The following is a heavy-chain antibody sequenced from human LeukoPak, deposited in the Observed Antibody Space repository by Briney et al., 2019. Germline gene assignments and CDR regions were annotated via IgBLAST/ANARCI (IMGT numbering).Heavy chain of an antibody. V-gene: IGHV1-18*01. CDR3: AKDLWQWLVRGYFDY. D-gene: IGHD6-19*01. J-gene: IGHJ4*02. Sequence: ASVKVSCKASGYTFTSYGISWVRQAPGQGLEWMGWISAYNGNTNYAQKLQGRVTMTTDTSTSTAYMELRSLRSDDTAVYYCAKDLWQWLVRGYFDYWGQGTLVTVSS. CDR1: GYTFTSYG. CDR2: ISAYNGNT.